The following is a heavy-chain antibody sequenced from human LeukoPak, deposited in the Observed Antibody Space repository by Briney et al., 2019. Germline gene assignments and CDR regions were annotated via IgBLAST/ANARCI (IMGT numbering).Heavy chain of an antibody. CDR2: IYYSGST. V-gene: IGHV4-39*07. J-gene: IGHJ6*03. CDR1: GGSISSNSYY. Sequence: SETLSLTCTVSGGSISSNSYYWGWIRQPPGKGLEWIGSIYYSGSTYYNPSLKSRVTMSVDTSKNQFSLKLSSVTAADTAVYYCARKALMDYYMDVWGKGTTVTISS. CDR3: ARKALMDYYMDV. D-gene: IGHD5-24*01.